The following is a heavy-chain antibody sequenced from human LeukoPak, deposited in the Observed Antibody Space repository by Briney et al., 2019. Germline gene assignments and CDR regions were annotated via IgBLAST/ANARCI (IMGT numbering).Heavy chain of an antibody. Sequence: PGGSLRLSCAASGFTFSSYSMNWVRQAPGKGLEWVSSISSSSSYIYYADSVKGRFTISRDNAKNSLYLQMNSLRAEDTAVYYCARSYYDILTGYIDAFDIWGQGTMVTVSS. CDR3: ARSYYDILTGYIDAFDI. CDR1: GFTFSSYS. J-gene: IGHJ3*02. V-gene: IGHV3-21*01. CDR2: ISSSSSYI. D-gene: IGHD3-9*01.